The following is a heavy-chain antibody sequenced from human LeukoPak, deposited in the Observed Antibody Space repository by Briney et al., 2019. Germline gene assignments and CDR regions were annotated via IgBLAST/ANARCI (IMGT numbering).Heavy chain of an antibody. D-gene: IGHD4-11*01. CDR3: ASGGYNDYTSRFDH. CDR1: GFTFNSYS. V-gene: IGHV3-48*02. Sequence: GGSLRLSCAASGFTFNSYSMNWVRQAPGKGLEWVSYIRSSGSTIYYADSVKGRFTISRDNAKNSLYLQMNSLRDEDTAVYYCASGGYNDYTSRFDHWGQGTLVTVSS. J-gene: IGHJ4*02. CDR2: IRSSGSTI.